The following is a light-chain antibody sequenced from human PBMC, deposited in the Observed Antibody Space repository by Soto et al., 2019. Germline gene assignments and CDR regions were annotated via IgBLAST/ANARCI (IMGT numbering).Light chain of an antibody. CDR1: SNDVGGYNY. V-gene: IGLV2-11*01. CDR2: DVS. CDR3: CSYAGSYAFYV. Sequence: QSVLTQPRSVSGSPGQSVTISCTGTSNDVGGYNYVSWYQQHPGKAPKLMIYDVSKRPSGVPDRFSGSKSGNTASLTISGLQAEDEADYYCCSYAGSYAFYVFGTGTKLTVL. J-gene: IGLJ1*01.